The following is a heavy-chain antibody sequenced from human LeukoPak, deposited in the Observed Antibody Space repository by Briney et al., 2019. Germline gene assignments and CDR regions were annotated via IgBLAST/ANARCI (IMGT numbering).Heavy chain of an antibody. D-gene: IGHD3-16*02. CDR1: GGSFSGYY. V-gene: IGHV4-34*01. CDR3: ARCSGWGSYQPTDY. CDR2: INHSGST. Sequence: PSETLSLTCAVYGGSFSGYYWSWIRQPPGKGLEWIGEINHSGSTNYNPSLKSRVTISVDTSKNQFSLKLSSVTAADTAVYYCARCSGWGSYQPTDYWGQGTLVTVSS. J-gene: IGHJ4*02.